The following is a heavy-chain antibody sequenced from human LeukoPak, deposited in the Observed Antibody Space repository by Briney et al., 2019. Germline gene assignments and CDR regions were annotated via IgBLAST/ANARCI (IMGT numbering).Heavy chain of an antibody. D-gene: IGHD2-2*01. CDR1: GGSFSGYY. J-gene: IGHJ4*02. CDR3: ARGVGYCSSTSCKRDY. Sequence: SETLSLTCAVYGGSFSGYYWSWIRQPPGKGLEWIGEINHSGSTNYNPSLKSRVTISVDTSKNQFSLKLSAVTAADTAVYYCARGVGYCSSTSCKRDYWGQGTLVTVSS. CDR2: INHSGST. V-gene: IGHV4-34*01.